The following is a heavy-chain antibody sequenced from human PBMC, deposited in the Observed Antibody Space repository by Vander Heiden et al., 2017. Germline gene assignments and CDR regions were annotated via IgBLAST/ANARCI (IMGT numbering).Heavy chain of an antibody. D-gene: IGHD5-18*01. CDR3: ARDRIQLWFYWFDP. CDR1: GSTFSRYS. V-gene: IGHV3-21*01. Sequence: EVQLVESGGGRVKPGGSLRLSCAAHGSTFSRYSMNWVRLAPGKVLGWFSSISSSSSYIYYADSVKGRFTISIDNAKNPLYLQMNSLRAEDTAVYYCARDRIQLWFYWFDPWGQGTLVTVSS. J-gene: IGHJ5*02. CDR2: ISSSSSYI.